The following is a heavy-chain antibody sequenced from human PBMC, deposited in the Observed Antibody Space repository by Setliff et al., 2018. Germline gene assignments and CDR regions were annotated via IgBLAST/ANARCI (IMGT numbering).Heavy chain of an antibody. D-gene: IGHD3-3*01. V-gene: IGHV4-34*01. CDR3: RSWSGYYKNDY. CDR1: GDSFSDYY. J-gene: IGHJ4*02. CDR2: INHSGRT. Sequence: SETLSLTCTVYGDSFSDYYWSWIRQPPGKGLEWIEEINHSGRTNYSPSLRSRVTMSVDTSKKQLSLKMSSVTAADTAVYYCRSWSGYYKNDYWGRGTLVTVSS.